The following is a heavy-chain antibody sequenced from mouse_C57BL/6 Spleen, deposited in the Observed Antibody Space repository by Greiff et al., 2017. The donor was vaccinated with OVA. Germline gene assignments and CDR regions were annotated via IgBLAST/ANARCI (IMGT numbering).Heavy chain of an antibody. Sequence: EVKLMDSGGGLVKPGGSLKLSCAASGFTFSDYGMHWVRQAPEKGLEWVAYISSGSSTIYYADTVKGRFTISRDNAKNTLFLQMTSLRSEDTAMYYCARRDSLLAMDYWGQGTSVTVSS. D-gene: IGHD3-3*01. CDR1: GFTFSDYG. CDR2: ISSGSSTI. J-gene: IGHJ4*01. V-gene: IGHV5-17*01. CDR3: ARRDSLLAMDY.